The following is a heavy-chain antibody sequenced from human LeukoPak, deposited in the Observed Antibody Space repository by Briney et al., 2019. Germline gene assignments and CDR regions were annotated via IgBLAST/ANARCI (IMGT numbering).Heavy chain of an antibody. CDR1: GFTFSSYG. V-gene: IGHV3-30*02. J-gene: IGHJ1*01. CDR3: ARAPYYGSGSYYWAEYFQH. Sequence: GGSLRLSCAASGFTFSSYGMHWVRQAPGKGLEWVAFIRYDGSNKYYADSVKGRFTISRDNSKNTLYLQMNSLRAEDTAVYYCARAPYYGSGSYYWAEYFQHWGQGTLVTVSS. D-gene: IGHD3-10*01. CDR2: IRYDGSNK.